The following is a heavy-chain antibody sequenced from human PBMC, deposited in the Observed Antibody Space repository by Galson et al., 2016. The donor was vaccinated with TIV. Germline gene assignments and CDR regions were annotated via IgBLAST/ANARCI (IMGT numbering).Heavy chain of an antibody. Sequence: SLRLSCAASGFTFSTYVMHWVRQAPGKGLEWVAFVRYDGSHKNYADSVKGRFTISRDDSKNTLYLQMNGLRRDDSAVYYCASGVVAHTYYFYGMDVWGQGTTATVSS. J-gene: IGHJ6*02. CDR3: ASGVVAHTYYFYGMDV. CDR1: GFTFSTYV. V-gene: IGHV3-30*02. CDR2: VRYDGSHK. D-gene: IGHD2-15*01.